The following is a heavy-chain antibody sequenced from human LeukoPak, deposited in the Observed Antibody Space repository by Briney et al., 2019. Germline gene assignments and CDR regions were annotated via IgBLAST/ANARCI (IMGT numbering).Heavy chain of an antibody. CDR1: GYTFTGYY. CDR2: INPHSGGT. D-gene: IGHD2-15*01. V-gene: IGHV1-2*02. CDR3: AIHCSGGSCYSVYMDV. J-gene: IGHJ6*03. Sequence: ASVKVSCKASGYTFTGYYMHCVRQAPGQGLVWMGWINPHSGGTDYAQKFQGRVNMTRDTSISTAYMELSRLRSDDTAVYYCAIHCSGGSCYSVYMDVWGKGTTVTVSS.